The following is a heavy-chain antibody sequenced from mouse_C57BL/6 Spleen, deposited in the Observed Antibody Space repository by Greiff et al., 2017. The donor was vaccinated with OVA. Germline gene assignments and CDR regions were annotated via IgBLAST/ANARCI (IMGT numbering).Heavy chain of an antibody. V-gene: IGHV1-72*01. D-gene: IGHD1-1*01. CDR2: IDPNSGGT. CDR1: GYTFTSYW. Sequence: QVQLKQPGAELVKPGASVKLSCKASGYTFTSYWMHWVKQRPGRGLEWIGRIDPNSGGTTYNEKFKSKATLTVDKPSSTAYMQLSILTSEDSAVYYCAREDYYCSIFDYWGQGTTLTVSS. J-gene: IGHJ2*01. CDR3: AREDYYCSIFDY.